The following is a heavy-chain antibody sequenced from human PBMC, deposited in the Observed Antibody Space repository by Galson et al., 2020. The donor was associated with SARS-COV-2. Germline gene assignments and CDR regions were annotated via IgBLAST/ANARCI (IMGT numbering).Heavy chain of an antibody. CDR1: GYTFTSYG. V-gene: IGHV1-18*01. D-gene: IGHD3-3*01. J-gene: IGHJ4*02. CDR2: ISAYNGNT. CDR3: ASDRFKDYYFDY. Sequence: ASVTVSCKASGYTFTSYGISWVRQAPGQGLEWMGWISAYNGNTNYAQKLQGRVTMTTDTSTSTAYMELRSLRSDDTAVYYCASDRFKDYYFDYWGQGTLGTVSS.